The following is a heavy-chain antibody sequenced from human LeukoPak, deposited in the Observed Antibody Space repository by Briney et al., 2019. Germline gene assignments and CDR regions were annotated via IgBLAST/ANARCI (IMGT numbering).Heavy chain of an antibody. CDR1: GFIVTDYW. Sequence: GGSLRFSCEASGFIVTDYWMKWARQDPGKGLEWVANASKHGSEKWYVDSVKGRFTISRDNAKNSLYLRMNSLKAGDTALYYCVRDGNDGLNDWEYWGQGALVTVSS. V-gene: IGHV3-7*03. J-gene: IGHJ1*01. CDR3: VRDGNDGLNDWEY. CDR2: ASKHGSEK. D-gene: IGHD1-1*01.